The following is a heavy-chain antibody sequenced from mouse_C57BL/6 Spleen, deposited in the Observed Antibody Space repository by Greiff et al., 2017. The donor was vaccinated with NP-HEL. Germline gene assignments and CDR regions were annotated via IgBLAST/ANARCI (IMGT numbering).Heavy chain of an antibody. V-gene: IGHV1-82*01. D-gene: IGHD1-1*02. J-gene: IGHJ2*01. CDR1: GYAFSSSC. CDR2: IYPGDGDT. Sequence: QVQLKESGPELVKPGASVKISCKASGYAFSSSCMNWVKQRPGKGLEWIGRIYPGDGDTNYNGKFKGKATLTADKSSSTAYMQLSSLTSEDSAVYFCARGSVAVAFDYWGQGTTLTVSS. CDR3: ARGSVAVAFDY.